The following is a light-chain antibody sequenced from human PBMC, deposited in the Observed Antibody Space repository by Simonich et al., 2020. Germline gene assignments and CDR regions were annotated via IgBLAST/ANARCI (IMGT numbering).Light chain of an antibody. Sequence: QSVLKQPTSVSGAPGQRVTISCTGSSSNIGAGYDVPWYQQLPGTAPKLLIDDNSKLPSVVPDRFSGSKSGTSASLAITGLQAEDESDYYCQSYDSSLSGWVFGGGTKLTVL. V-gene: IGLV1-40*01. CDR1: SSNIGAGYD. CDR2: DNS. CDR3: QSYDSSLSGWV. J-gene: IGLJ3*02.